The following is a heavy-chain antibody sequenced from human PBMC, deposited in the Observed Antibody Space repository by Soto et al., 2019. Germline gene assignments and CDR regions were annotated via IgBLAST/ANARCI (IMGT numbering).Heavy chain of an antibody. D-gene: IGHD3-16*02. Sequence: QVQLQESGPGLVKPSQTLSLTCTVSGGSISSGGYYWSWIRQHPGKGLEWIGYIYYSGSTYYNPSLESRVTISVATSKTQFSLKLSSVTAADTAVYYCARELLAFGGVIVDWGQGTLVTVSS. J-gene: IGHJ4*02. V-gene: IGHV4-31*03. CDR1: GGSISSGGYY. CDR3: ARELLAFGGVIVD. CDR2: IYYSGST.